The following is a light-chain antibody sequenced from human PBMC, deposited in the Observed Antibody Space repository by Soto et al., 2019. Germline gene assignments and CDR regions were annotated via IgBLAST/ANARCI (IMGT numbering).Light chain of an antibody. V-gene: IGKV3-11*01. J-gene: IGKJ1*01. Sequence: EIVLTQSPATLSLSPGERATLSCRASQSVSSYLAWYQQKPGQAPRLLIYDASNRATGIPARFSGSGSGTVVTLTISSLEPEDFAVYYCQQRSNWPPWTFGQGTKVEIK. CDR1: QSVSSY. CDR2: DAS. CDR3: QQRSNWPPWT.